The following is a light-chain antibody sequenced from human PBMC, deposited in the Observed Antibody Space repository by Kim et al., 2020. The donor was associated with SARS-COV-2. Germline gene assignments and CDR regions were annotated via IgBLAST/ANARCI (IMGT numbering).Light chain of an antibody. CDR1: SLRIYY. J-gene: IGLJ3*02. CDR3: NSRDSSGNHLV. Sequence: ALAQPVPITWQRDSLRIYYASLYQQNPGQAPVLVIYGKNNRPSGIPDRFSGSSSGNTASLTITGAQAEDEADYYCNSRDSSGNHLVFGGGTQLTVL. CDR2: GKN. V-gene: IGLV3-19*01.